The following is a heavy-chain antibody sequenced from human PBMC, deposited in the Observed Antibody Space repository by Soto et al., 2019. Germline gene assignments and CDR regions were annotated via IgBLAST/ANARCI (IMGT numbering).Heavy chain of an antibody. D-gene: IGHD6-13*01. CDR1: GFTFSTYG. CDR2: ISYDGSHK. V-gene: IGHV3-30*03. CDR3: AVKYRLEQQLSPFDY. J-gene: IGHJ4*02. Sequence: QVQLVESGGGVVQPGRSLRLSCAASGFTFSTYGMHWVRQAPGKGLEWVALISYDGSHKYYPDSMKGRFTISRDNPKNTLYQQMHSLRVEDTAFDYCAVKYRLEQQLSPFDYWGQGTLVTVSS.